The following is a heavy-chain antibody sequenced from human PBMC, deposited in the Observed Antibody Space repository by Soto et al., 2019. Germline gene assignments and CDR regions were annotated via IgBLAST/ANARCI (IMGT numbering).Heavy chain of an antibody. CDR1: GYTFTSYG. CDR2: ISAYNGNT. Sequence: QVQLVQSGAEVKKPGASVKVSCKASGYTFTSYGISWVRQAPGQGLEWMGWISAYNGNTHFAQKLQGRVTMTTDTSTSIEDMELRRMRSDDTAVNHCARDAAVGLLEYWRQGTLVAVSS. D-gene: IGHD3-10*01. V-gene: IGHV1-18*01. CDR3: ARDAAVGLLEY. J-gene: IGHJ4*02.